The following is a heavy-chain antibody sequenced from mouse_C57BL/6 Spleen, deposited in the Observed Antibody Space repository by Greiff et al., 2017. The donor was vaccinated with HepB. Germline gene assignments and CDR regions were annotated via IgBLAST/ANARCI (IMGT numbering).Heavy chain of an antibody. J-gene: IGHJ3*01. Sequence: QVQLQQSGAELVKPGASVKLSCKASGYTFTSYWMQWVKQRPGQGLEWIGEIDPSDSYTNYNQKFKGKATLTVDTSSRQAYMQLSSLTSESSAVYYWASGIYDGYYGAYWGQGALVTVSA. V-gene: IGHV1-50*01. CDR3: ASGIYDGYYGAY. CDR1: GYTFTSYW. CDR2: IDPSDSYT. D-gene: IGHD2-3*01.